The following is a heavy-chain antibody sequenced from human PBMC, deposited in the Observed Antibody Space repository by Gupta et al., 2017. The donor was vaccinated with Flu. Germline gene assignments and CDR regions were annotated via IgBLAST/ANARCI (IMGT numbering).Heavy chain of an antibody. CDR2: GDNT. D-gene: IGHD3-22*01. V-gene: IGHV3-23*01. J-gene: IGHJ4*02. Sequence: GDNTYYRDSVKGRFTISRDNSKNTLFLQMYSLRAEDTALYYCVKIPQASIITVPSFDSWGQGTLVTVSS. CDR3: VKIPQASIITVPSFDS.